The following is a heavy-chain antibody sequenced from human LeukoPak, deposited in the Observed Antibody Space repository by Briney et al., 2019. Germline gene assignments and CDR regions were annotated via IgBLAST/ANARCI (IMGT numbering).Heavy chain of an antibody. CDR3: ARGVRVDAFDI. Sequence: SETLSLTCTVSGGSISSYYWSWIRQPPGKGLEWIGYIYHSGSTYYNPSLKSRVTISVDRSKNQFSLKLSSVTAADTAVYYCARGVRVDAFDIWGQGTMVTVSS. CDR1: GGSISSYY. D-gene: IGHD3-3*01. J-gene: IGHJ3*02. V-gene: IGHV4-59*01. CDR2: IYHSGST.